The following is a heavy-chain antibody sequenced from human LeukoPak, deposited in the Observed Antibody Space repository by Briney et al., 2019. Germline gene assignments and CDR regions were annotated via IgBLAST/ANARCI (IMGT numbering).Heavy chain of an antibody. CDR2: IIPIFGTA. CDR1: GGTFSSYA. Sequence: SVKVSCKASGGTFSSYAISWVRQAPGQGLEWVGGIIPIFGTANYAQKFQGRVTITADESTSTAYMELSRLRSDDTAVYYCARELYDILTGYYPPQRWFDPWGQGTLVTVSS. CDR3: ARELYDILTGYYPPQRWFDP. V-gene: IGHV1-69*13. D-gene: IGHD3-9*01. J-gene: IGHJ5*02.